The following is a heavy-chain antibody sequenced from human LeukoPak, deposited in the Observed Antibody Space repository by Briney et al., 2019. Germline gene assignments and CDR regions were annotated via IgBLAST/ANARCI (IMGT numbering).Heavy chain of an antibody. CDR1: EYTFTDYY. V-gene: IGHV1-2*02. J-gene: IGHJ5*02. D-gene: IGHD5-12*01. CDR2: ISPNSGGT. Sequence: ASVKVSCKASEYTFTDYYIHWVRQAPGQGLEWMGWISPNSGGTNYAQNFQGRVTMTRDTSISTAYMELSSLRSEDTAVYYCARGSMDIVATIQHHFNWFDPWGQGTLVTVSS. CDR3: ARGSMDIVATIQHHFNWFDP.